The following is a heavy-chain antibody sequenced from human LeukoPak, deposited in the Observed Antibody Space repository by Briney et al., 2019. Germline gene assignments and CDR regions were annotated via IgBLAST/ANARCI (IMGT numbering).Heavy chain of an antibody. V-gene: IGHV3-48*03. CDR2: ISSSGGTI. D-gene: IGHD3-10*02. CDR1: GFTFSTYE. J-gene: IGHJ6*04. CDR3: AELGITMIGGV. Sequence: GGSLRLSCAASGFTFSTYEMNWVRQAPGKGLEWVSYISSSGGTIYYADSVKGRFTISRDNAKNSLFLQMNSLRAEDTAVYYCAELGITMIGGVWGKGTTVTISS.